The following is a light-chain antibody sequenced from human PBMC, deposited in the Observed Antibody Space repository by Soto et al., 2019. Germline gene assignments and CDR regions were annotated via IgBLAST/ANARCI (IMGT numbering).Light chain of an antibody. CDR2: WAS. Sequence: DIVMTQSPDSLAVSLGERATINCKSSQSVLYSSNNKNYLAWYQQKPGQPPKLLIYWASTRESGVPDRFSGSGSGTDFTLTISSLQAEDVAVYYCQQYYSTPPLTFXGGTKVDIK. CDR3: QQYYSTPPLT. J-gene: IGKJ4*01. CDR1: QSVLYSSNNKNY. V-gene: IGKV4-1*01.